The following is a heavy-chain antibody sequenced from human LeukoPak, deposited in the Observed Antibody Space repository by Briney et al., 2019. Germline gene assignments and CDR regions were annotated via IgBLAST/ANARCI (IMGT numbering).Heavy chain of an antibody. J-gene: IGHJ4*02. CDR2: ISGSGGST. V-gene: IGHV3-23*01. D-gene: IGHD1-26*01. CDR3: AKDRSSARALVGAYYFDY. CDR1: GFTFSSYA. Sequence: SGGSLRLSCAASGFTFSSYAMSWVRQAPGKGLEWVSAISGSGGSTYYADSVKGRFTISRDNSKNTLYLQMNSLRAEDTAVYYCAKDRSSARALVGAYYFDYWGQGTLVTVSS.